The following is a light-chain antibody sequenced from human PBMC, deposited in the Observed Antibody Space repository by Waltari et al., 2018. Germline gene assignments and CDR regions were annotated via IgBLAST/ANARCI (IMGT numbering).Light chain of an antibody. J-gene: IGLJ3*02. V-gene: IGLV2-18*01. CDR3: SLYTSSSTWV. Sequence: QSALTQPPSVSGSPGQSVTISCTVTSSDFGSYNRVSWYQQPPGTAPKLIFYDVSDRPSGVPDGFSGSKPGTTASLTISGLQTEDEADYYCSLYTSSSTWVFGGGTKLTVL. CDR2: DVS. CDR1: SSDFGSYNR.